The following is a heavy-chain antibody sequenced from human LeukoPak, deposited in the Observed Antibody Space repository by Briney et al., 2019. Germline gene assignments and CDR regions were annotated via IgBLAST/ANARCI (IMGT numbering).Heavy chain of an antibody. V-gene: IGHV3-23*01. J-gene: IGHJ3*02. CDR2: ISGSGGST. Sequence: GGSLRLSCAASGFTFSSYAMSWVRQAPGKGLEWVSAISGSGGSTYYADSVKGRFTISRDNSKNTLYLQMNSLRAEDTAVYYCAKDDIVVVVAANNDAFDIWGQGTMVTVSS. CDR1: GFTFSSYA. CDR3: AKDDIVVVVAANNDAFDI. D-gene: IGHD2-15*01.